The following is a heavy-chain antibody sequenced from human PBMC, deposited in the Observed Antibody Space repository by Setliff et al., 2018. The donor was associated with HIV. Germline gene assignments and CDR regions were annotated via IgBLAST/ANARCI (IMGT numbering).Heavy chain of an antibody. D-gene: IGHD3-10*01. J-gene: IGHJ4*02. CDR3: ARDFQPQVQGSF. CDR2: MFHSGSS. CDR1: GGSISSTTYY. Sequence: LSLTCTVSGGSISSTTYYWGWIRQPPGKGLEWIGAMFHSGSSYLNPSLRSRVTISLDTSKNHVSLRLRSVTAADTAVYYCARDFQPQVQGSFWGQGALVTVSS. V-gene: IGHV4-39*02.